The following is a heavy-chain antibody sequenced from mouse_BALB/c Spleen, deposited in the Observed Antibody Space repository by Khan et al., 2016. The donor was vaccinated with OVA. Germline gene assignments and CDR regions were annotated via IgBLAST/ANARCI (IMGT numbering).Heavy chain of an antibody. Sequence: QVQLKESGPGPVAPSQSLSITCTISGFSLTSYGVHWVRQPAGKGLEWLVVIWRDGRTTYNTALKYRLSISKDNSNSHDFFKEISILTADTAIYYCPRQGYPGYFDVWGPGTTVTVSS. J-gene: IGHJ1*01. CDR1: GFSLTSYG. V-gene: IGHV2-6-1*01. D-gene: IGHD3-2*02. CDR3: PRQGYPGYFDV. CDR2: IWRDGRT.